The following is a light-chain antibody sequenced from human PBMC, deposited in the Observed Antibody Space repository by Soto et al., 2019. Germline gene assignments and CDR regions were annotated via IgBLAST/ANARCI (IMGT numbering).Light chain of an antibody. J-gene: IGKJ1*01. V-gene: IGKV3-20*01. Sequence: EIVLTQSPGTLSLSPGERATLSCRASQSVGSNYLPWSQQKPGQAPRLLIYAASKRDSDIPDRLSGSGSGADLALTICTLELEGFAVDYYQQYGTTPWTFGRGTKVYI. CDR2: AAS. CDR3: QQYGTTPWT. CDR1: QSVGSNY.